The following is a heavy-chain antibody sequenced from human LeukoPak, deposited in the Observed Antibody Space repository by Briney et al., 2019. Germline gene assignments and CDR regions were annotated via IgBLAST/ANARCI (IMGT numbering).Heavy chain of an antibody. CDR1: GFTFSIYA. Sequence: PGGSLRLSCAASGFTFSIYAISWVRQAPGKGLEWVSSISGSGGSAYYADSVKGRFTISRDNSKNTLYLQMNSLRAEDTAVYFCEKEQPYCGGNCAGWGQGTLVTVSS. D-gene: IGHD2-21*01. V-gene: IGHV3-23*01. J-gene: IGHJ4*02. CDR3: EKEQPYCGGNCAG. CDR2: ISGSGGSA.